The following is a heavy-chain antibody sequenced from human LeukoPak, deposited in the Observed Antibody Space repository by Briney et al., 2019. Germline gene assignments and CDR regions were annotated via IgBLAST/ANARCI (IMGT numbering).Heavy chain of an antibody. V-gene: IGHV3-30*02. Sequence: PGGSLRLSCAASGFTFSSYGMHWVRQAPGKGLEWVAFIRYDGSKKYYTDSVKGRFTISRDNSKNTLYLQMNSLRAEDTAVYYCAIAPLSSGLNYYYYYMDVWGKGTTVTISS. CDR2: IRYDGSKK. J-gene: IGHJ6*03. CDR3: AIAPLSSGLNYYYYYMDV. CDR1: GFTFSSYG. D-gene: IGHD6-19*01.